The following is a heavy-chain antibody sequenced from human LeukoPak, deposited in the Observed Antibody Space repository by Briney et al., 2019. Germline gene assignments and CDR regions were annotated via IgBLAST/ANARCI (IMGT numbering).Heavy chain of an antibody. Sequence: GGSLRLSCAASGFTFSTYAMHWVRQAPGKGLEYVSAISSNGGSTYYANSVKGRFTISRDNSKNTLYLQMGSLRAEDMAVYYCTSHTGTGDAFRPFHIWGQGTMVTVSS. CDR3: TSHTGTGDAFRPFHI. V-gene: IGHV3-64*01. CDR2: ISSNGGST. CDR1: GFTFSTYA. D-gene: IGHD2-21*02. J-gene: IGHJ3*02.